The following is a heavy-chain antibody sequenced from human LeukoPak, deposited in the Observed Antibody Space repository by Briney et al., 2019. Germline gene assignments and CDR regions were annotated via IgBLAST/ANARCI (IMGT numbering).Heavy chain of an antibody. J-gene: IGHJ4*02. CDR3: AKSGSYSTYYFDY. D-gene: IGHD1-26*01. Sequence: GGSLRLSCAASGFTFSSYGMHWVRQAPGKGLEWVAVISYDGSNKYYADSVKGRFTISRDNSKDTLYLQMNSLRAEDTAVYYCAKSGSYSTYYFDYWGQGTLVTVSS. CDR1: GFTFSSYG. V-gene: IGHV3-30*18. CDR2: ISYDGSNK.